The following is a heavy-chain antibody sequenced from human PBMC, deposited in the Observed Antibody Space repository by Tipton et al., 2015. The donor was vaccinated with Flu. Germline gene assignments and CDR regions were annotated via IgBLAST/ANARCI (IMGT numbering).Heavy chain of an antibody. D-gene: IGHD1-1*01. V-gene: IGHV1-2*02. J-gene: IGHJ6*02. CDR2: INPNTGGA. Sequence: QVQLVQSGAEVKKPGASVKVSCRASGYIFIGYYMHWVRQAPGQGLEWMGWINPNTGGANYAQKFQGRVTMTRDTSISTAYMEVSRLRSDDTALYYCARDQRIQGMDVWGQGTTFTVSS. CDR3: ARDQRIQGMDV. CDR1: GYIFIGYY.